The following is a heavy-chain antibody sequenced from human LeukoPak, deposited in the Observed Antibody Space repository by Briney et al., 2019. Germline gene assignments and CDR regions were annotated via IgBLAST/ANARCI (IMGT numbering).Heavy chain of an antibody. V-gene: IGHV3-48*03. CDR2: ISSSGSTI. D-gene: IGHD3-10*01. Sequence: GGSLRLSCAASGFTFSSYEMNWVRQAPGKGLEWVSYISSSGSTIYYADSVKGRFTISRDNAKNSLYLQMNSLRAEDTAVYYCAREAVFGWFDPWGQGTLLTVSS. J-gene: IGHJ5*02. CDR1: GFTFSSYE. CDR3: AREAVFGWFDP.